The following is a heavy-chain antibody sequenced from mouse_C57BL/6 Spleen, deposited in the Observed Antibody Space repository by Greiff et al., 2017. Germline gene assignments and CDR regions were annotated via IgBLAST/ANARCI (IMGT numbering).Heavy chain of an antibody. V-gene: IGHV1-61*01. CDR1: GYTFTSYW. CDR3: ARSGYYEAMDY. D-gene: IGHD2-3*01. J-gene: IGHJ4*01. CDR2: IYPSDSET. Sequence: VQLQQSGAELVRPGSSVKLSCKASGYTFTSYWMDWVKQRPGQGLEWIGNIYPSDSETHYNQKFKDKATLTVDKSSSTAYMQLSSLTSEDSAVYYCARSGYYEAMDYWGQGTSVTVSS.